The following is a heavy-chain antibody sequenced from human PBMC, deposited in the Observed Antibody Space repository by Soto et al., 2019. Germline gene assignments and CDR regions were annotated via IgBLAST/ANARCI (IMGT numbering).Heavy chain of an antibody. V-gene: IGHV3-23*01. D-gene: IGHD5-18*01. CDR3: ARYIRGVRYYGKDV. Sequence: EVQLLESGGGLVQPGGSLRLSCAASGFTFSSYAMKWVRQAPGKGLEWVSLIGESGTPTYYADSVKGRFTISRDNSGNTLFLEMYSLRADDTAVYYCARYIRGVRYYGKDVWGQGTTVTVSS. CDR2: IGESGTPT. J-gene: IGHJ6*02. CDR1: GFTFSSYA.